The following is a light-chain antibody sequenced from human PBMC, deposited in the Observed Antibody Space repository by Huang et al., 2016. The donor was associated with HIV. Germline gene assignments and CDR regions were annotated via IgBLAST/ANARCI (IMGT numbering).Light chain of an antibody. Sequence: DIQMTQSPSSLSAFVGDRVTITCQASQDIGKYLNWYQQKPGQVPKLLIFDASNLETGVPSRFSGSGAGTDFTFTITTLQPEDIATYYCQHYDSLPPWTFGQGTRVQI. CDR3: QHYDSLPPWT. J-gene: IGKJ1*01. V-gene: IGKV1-33*01. CDR1: QDIGKY. CDR2: DAS.